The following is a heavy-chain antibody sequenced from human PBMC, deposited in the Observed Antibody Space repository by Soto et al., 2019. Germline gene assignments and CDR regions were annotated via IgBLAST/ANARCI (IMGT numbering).Heavy chain of an antibody. V-gene: IGHV4-59*01. CDR2: IYYSGSI. J-gene: IGHJ4*02. D-gene: IGHD3-9*01. Sequence: SETLSLTCTVSGDSISPNYWGWIRQPPGKGLEWIGYIYYSGSISYKSSLKSRVTISVDTSRNQFSLRLSSVTAADTAVYYCARVHYDILTAYSYYFDSWGQGNVVTVSS. CDR1: GDSISPNY. CDR3: ARVHYDILTAYSYYFDS.